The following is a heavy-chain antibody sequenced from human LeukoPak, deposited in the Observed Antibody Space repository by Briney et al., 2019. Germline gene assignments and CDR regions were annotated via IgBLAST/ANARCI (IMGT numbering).Heavy chain of an antibody. CDR2: IYYTGTT. D-gene: IGHD4-17*01. CDR3: AREDPQTTVPEGMDV. J-gene: IGHJ6*02. Sequence: SETLSLTCSVSGGSISTYYWSWIPQPPGKGLEWIGYIYYTGTTNYNPSLRSRVTMSVDTSRNQFSLRLSSVTAADTAVYYCAREDPQTTVPEGMDVWGHGTTVIVSS. V-gene: IGHV4-59*01. CDR1: GGSISTYY.